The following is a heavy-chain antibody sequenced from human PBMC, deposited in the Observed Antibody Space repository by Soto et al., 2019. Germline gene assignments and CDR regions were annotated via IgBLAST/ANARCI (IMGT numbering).Heavy chain of an antibody. Sequence: QVQLVQSGAEVKKPGSSVKVSCKASGGTFSSYAISWVRQAPGQGLEWMGGTTPIFGTPNYAQKFQGRVTITAEKSTSTAYMELSSLRSEDTAVYYCARYLRGSYPGPFDYWGQGTLVTVSS. J-gene: IGHJ4*02. CDR2: TTPIFGTP. CDR3: ARYLRGSYPGPFDY. V-gene: IGHV1-69*06. D-gene: IGHD1-26*01. CDR1: GGTFSSYA.